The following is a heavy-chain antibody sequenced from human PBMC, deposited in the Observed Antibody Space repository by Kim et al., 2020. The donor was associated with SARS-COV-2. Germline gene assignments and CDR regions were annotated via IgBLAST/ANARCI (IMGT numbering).Heavy chain of an antibody. J-gene: IGHJ4*02. CDR1: GGSISSGGYY. D-gene: IGHD3-16*01. V-gene: IGHV4-31*03. CDR3: ARDRAGGLALDY. CDR2: IYYSGST. Sequence: SETLSLTCTVSGGSISSGGYYWSWIRQHPGKGLEWIGYIYYSGSTYYNPSLKSRVTISVDTSKNQFSLKLSSVTAADTAVYYCARDRAGGLALDYWGQGTLVTVSS.